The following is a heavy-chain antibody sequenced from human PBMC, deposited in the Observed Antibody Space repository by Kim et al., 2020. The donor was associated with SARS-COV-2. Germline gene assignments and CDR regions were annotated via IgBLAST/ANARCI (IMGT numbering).Heavy chain of an antibody. V-gene: IGHV3-23*01. D-gene: IGHD6-19*01. Sequence: GGSLRLSCAASGFTFSSYAMSWVRQAPGKGLEWVSAISGSGGSTYYADSVKGRFTISRDNSKNTLYLQMNSLRAEDTAVYYCAKKRSSGWLFRFGSSGYWGQGTLVTVSS. J-gene: IGHJ4*02. CDR2: ISGSGGST. CDR3: AKKRSSGWLFRFGSSGY. CDR1: GFTFSSYA.